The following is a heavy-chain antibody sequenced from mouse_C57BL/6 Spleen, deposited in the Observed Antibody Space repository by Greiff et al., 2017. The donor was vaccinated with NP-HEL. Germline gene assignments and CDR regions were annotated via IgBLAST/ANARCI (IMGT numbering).Heavy chain of an antibody. CDR1: GFTFSSSA. CDR3: TRVGDYGVPTGYFDV. J-gene: IGHJ1*03. D-gene: IGHD1-1*01. Sequence: EVQLVESGEGLVKPGGSLKLSCAASGFTFSSSAMSWVRQTPEKRLAWVAYISSGGDYLYYADTVKGRFTISRDNARNTLYLQMSSLKSEDTAMYYCTRVGDYGVPTGYFDVWGTGTTVTVSS. V-gene: IGHV5-9-1*02. CDR2: ISSGGDYL.